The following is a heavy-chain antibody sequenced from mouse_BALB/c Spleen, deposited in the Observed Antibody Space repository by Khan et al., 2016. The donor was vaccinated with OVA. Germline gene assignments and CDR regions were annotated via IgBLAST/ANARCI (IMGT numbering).Heavy chain of an antibody. Sequence: EVQLQESGGDLVKPGGSLKLSCAASGFTFSTYGMSWVRQTPDKRLEWVATISSGGTYTYYPDSVKGRFTISRDNAKNTLYLQMSTLRSEDTAMFYCARHWVGVMDYWGQGTSVTVSS. CDR1: GFTFSTYG. CDR2: ISSGGTYT. CDR3: ARHWVGVMDY. J-gene: IGHJ4*01. D-gene: IGHD1-1*01. V-gene: IGHV5-6*01.